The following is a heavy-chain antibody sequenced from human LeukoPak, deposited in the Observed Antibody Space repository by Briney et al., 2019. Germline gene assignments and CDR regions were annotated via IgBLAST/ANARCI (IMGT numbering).Heavy chain of an antibody. D-gene: IGHD4-23*01. CDR3: ARLGGNSWVDY. J-gene: IGHJ4*02. CDR1: VGSISSYD. CDR2: IYYSGST. V-gene: IGHV4-59*01. Sequence: PSENLSLTCTVAVGSISSYDRSWIRQPPWKGLEWVGYIYYSGSTNYNPSLKSRVTISVDTSKNQFSLKLSSVTAADTAVYYCARLGGNSWVDYWGQGTLVTVSS.